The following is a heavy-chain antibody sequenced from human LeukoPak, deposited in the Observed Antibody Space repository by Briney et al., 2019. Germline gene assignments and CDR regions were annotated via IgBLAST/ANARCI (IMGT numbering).Heavy chain of an antibody. D-gene: IGHD3-3*01. J-gene: IGHJ6*04. CDR2: INHSGST. Sequence: SETLSLTCAVYGGSFSGYYWSWIRQPPGKGLEWIGVINHSGSTNYNPSLKSRVTISVDTSKNQFSLKLSSVTAADTAVYYCARGPRGDFWSGYYYSGPMDVWGKGTTVTVSS. V-gene: IGHV4-34*01. CDR3: ARGPRGDFWSGYYYSGPMDV. CDR1: GGSFSGYY.